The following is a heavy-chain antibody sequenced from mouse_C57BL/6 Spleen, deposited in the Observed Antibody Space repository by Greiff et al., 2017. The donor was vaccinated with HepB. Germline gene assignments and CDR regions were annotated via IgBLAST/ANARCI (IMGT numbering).Heavy chain of an antibody. J-gene: IGHJ2*01. CDR2: ISSGSSTI. CDR1: GFTFSDYG. CDR3: ARPTDYDYDVPYFDY. V-gene: IGHV5-17*01. D-gene: IGHD2-4*01. Sequence: EVQLVESGGGLVKPGGSLKLSCAASGFTFSDYGMHWVRQAPEKGLKWVAYISSGSSTIYYADTVKGRFTISRDNAKNTLFLQMTSLRSEDTAMYYCARPTDYDYDVPYFDYWGQGTTLTVSS.